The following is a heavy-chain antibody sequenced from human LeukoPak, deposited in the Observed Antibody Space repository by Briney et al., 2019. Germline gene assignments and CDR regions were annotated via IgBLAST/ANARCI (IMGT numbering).Heavy chain of an antibody. CDR3: ARSKSGFSSGWSDAFDI. V-gene: IGHV3-7*04. CDR1: GFTFSTYW. CDR2: IKQDGSEK. D-gene: IGHD6-19*01. J-gene: IGHJ3*02. Sequence: PGGSLRLSCAASGFTFSTYWMSWVRQTPGKGREWVANIKQDGSEKYVDSVKGRFTLSRDNAKNPVYLQMNSLRAEDTAVYYCARSKSGFSSGWSDAFDIWGQGTLVTVSS.